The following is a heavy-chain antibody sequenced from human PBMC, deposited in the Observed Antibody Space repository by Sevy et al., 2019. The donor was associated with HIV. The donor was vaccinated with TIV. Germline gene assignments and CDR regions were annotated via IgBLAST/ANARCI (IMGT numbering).Heavy chain of an antibody. J-gene: IGHJ4*02. CDR3: ATTKDYYDSSGSPFDS. Sequence: ASVKVSCKVSGYTLSQISMHWVRQAPGKGLEWMGSFDPEDGETIYAQKFQARVTMTEDTSTDTAYMERSSLRSDDTAVYYCATTKDYYDSSGSPFDSWGQGTLVTVSS. D-gene: IGHD3-22*01. CDR2: FDPEDGET. V-gene: IGHV1-24*01. CDR1: GYTLSQIS.